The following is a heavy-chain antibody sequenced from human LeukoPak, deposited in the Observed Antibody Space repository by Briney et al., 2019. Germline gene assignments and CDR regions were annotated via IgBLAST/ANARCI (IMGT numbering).Heavy chain of an antibody. CDR1: GFTFSSYA. D-gene: IGHD5-18*01. CDR2: ISGSGGYT. Sequence: GGSLRLSCAASGFTFSSYAMSWVRQAPGKGLEWVPTISGSGGYTYYADSVKGRFTISRDNSNNTLYLQMNSLRAEDTAVYYCAKSWIRVGSFDYWGQGTLVTVSS. V-gene: IGHV3-23*01. CDR3: AKSWIRVGSFDY. J-gene: IGHJ4*02.